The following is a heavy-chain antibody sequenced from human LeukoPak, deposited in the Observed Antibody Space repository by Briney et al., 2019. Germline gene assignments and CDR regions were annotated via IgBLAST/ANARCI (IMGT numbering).Heavy chain of an antibody. V-gene: IGHV3-33*01. CDR3: AREPRIAVAGTGPAAFDI. D-gene: IGHD6-19*01. CDR1: GFTFSTYG. Sequence: PGGSLRLSCVASGFTFSTYGMHWVRQAPGKGLEWVAVIWYEGSNKYYADSVKGRFTISRDNSKNTLYLQMNSLRAEDTAVYYCAREPRIAVAGTGPAAFDIWGQGTMVTVSS. J-gene: IGHJ3*02. CDR2: IWYEGSNK.